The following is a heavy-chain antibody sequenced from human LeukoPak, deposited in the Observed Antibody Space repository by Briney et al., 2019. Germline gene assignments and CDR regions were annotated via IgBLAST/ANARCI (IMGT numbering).Heavy chain of an antibody. J-gene: IGHJ5*02. V-gene: IGHV4-31*03. CDR1: GGSISSGGYY. Sequence: PSETLSLTCTVSGGSISSGGYYWSWTRQHPGKGLEWIGYIYYSGSTYYNPSLKSRVTISVDTSKNQFSLKLSSVTAADTAVYYCARAPYYYDSSGYLSSWGQGTLVTVSS. CDR2: IYYSGST. D-gene: IGHD3-22*01. CDR3: ARAPYYYDSSGYLSS.